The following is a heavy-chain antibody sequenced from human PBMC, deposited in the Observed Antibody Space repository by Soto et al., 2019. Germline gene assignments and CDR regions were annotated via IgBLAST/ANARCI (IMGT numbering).Heavy chain of an antibody. V-gene: IGHV3-9*01. D-gene: IGHD6-19*01. CDR2: ISWNSGSI. CDR3: AKDSVAGLSYYDMDV. CDR1: GFTFDDYA. J-gene: IGHJ6*02. Sequence: GGSLRLSCAASGFTFDDYAMHWVRQAPGKGLEWVSGISWNSGSIGYADSVKGRFTISRDNAKNSLYLQMNSLRAEDTALYYCAKDSVAGLSYYDMDVWGQGTTVTVSS.